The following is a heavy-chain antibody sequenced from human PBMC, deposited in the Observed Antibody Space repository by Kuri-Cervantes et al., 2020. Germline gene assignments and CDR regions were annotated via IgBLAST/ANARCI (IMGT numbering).Heavy chain of an antibody. CDR1: GGTFSSYA. V-gene: IGHV1-69*06. CDR2: IIPIFGTA. J-gene: IGHJ4*02. D-gene: IGHD6-19*01. CDR3: ARDLTIAVAGLVY. Sequence: SVKVSCKASGGTFSSYAISWVRQAPGQGLEWMGGIIPIFGTANYAQRFQGRVTITADKSTSTAYMELSSLGSEDTAVYYCARDLTIAVAGLVYWGQGTLVTVSS.